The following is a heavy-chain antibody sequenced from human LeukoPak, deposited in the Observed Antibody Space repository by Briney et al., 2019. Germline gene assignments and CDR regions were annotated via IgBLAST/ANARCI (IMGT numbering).Heavy chain of an antibody. V-gene: IGHV4-34*01. Sequence: PSETLSLTCAVYGGSFSGYYWSWIRQPPGKGLEWIGEINHSGSTNYNPSLKSRVTIPVDTSKNQFSLKLSSVTAADTAVYYCASGSYYDYVWGSYRPSRFDYWGQGTLVTVSS. CDR1: GGSFSGYY. CDR3: ASGSYYDYVWGSYRPSRFDY. CDR2: INHSGST. D-gene: IGHD3-16*02. J-gene: IGHJ4*02.